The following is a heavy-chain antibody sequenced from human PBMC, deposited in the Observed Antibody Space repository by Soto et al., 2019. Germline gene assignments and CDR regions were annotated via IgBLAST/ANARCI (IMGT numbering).Heavy chain of an antibody. CDR1: GGSFSGYY. CDR2: INHSGST. CDR3: ARGRGSGSYPNAFDI. V-gene: IGHV4-34*01. Sequence: SETLSLTCAVYGGSFSGYYWSWIRQPPGKGLEWIGEINHSGSTDYNPSLKSRVTISVDTSKNQFSLKLSSVTAADTAVYYCARGRGSGSYPNAFDIWGQGTMVTVSS. J-gene: IGHJ3*02. D-gene: IGHD1-26*01.